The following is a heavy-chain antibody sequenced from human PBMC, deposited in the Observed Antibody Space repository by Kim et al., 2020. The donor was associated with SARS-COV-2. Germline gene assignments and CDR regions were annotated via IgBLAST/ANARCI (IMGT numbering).Heavy chain of an antibody. CDR2: IYSGGST. D-gene: IGHD6-13*01. J-gene: IGHJ4*02. CDR1: GFTVSSNY. CDR3: ARDPEQQLVPDY. V-gene: IGHV3-66*02. Sequence: GGSLRLSCAASGFTVSSNYMSWVRQAPGKGLEWVSVIYSGGSTYYADSVKGRFTISRDNYKNTLYLQMNSLRAEDTAVYYCARDPEQQLVPDYWGQGTLVTVSS.